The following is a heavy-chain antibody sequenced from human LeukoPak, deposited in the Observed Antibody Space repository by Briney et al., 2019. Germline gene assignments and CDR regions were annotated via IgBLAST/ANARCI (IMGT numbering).Heavy chain of an antibody. D-gene: IGHD6-13*01. CDR2: INPSGGST. J-gene: IGHJ6*03. Sequence: ASVKVSCKASGYTFTSYYIHWVRQTPGEGLEWMGIINPSGGSTSYAQKFQGRVTMTRDMSTSTVYMELSSLRSEDTAVYYCARHLSYSSSWYGYYYYMDVWGKGTTVTISS. CDR3: ARHLSYSSSWYGYYYYMDV. V-gene: IGHV1-46*01. CDR1: GYTFTSYY.